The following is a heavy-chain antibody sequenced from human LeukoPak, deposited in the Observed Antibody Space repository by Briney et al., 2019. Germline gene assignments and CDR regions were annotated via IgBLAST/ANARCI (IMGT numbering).Heavy chain of an antibody. D-gene: IGHD6-13*01. CDR3: ARAIAAAGTPYGDY. CDR1: GYTFTSYG. Sequence: ASVKVSCKASGYTFTSYGISWVRQAPGQGLEWMGWIGAYNGNTNYAQKLQGRVTMTTDTSTSTAYMELRSLRSDDTAVYYCARAIAAAGTPYGDYWGQGTLVTVSS. CDR2: IGAYNGNT. J-gene: IGHJ4*02. V-gene: IGHV1-18*01.